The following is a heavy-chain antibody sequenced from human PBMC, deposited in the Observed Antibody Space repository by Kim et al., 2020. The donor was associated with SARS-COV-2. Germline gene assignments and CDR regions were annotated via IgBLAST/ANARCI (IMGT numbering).Heavy chain of an antibody. Sequence: SETLSLTCTVSGGSISSGGYYWSWIRQHPGKGLEWIGYIYYSGSTYYNPSLKSRVTISVDTSKNQFSLKLSSVTAADTAVYYCARPSEETSQAYFDLWGRGTLVTVSS. J-gene: IGHJ2*01. CDR3: ARPSEETSQAYFDL. CDR2: IYYSGST. D-gene: IGHD6-6*01. V-gene: IGHV4-31*03. CDR1: GGSISSGGYY.